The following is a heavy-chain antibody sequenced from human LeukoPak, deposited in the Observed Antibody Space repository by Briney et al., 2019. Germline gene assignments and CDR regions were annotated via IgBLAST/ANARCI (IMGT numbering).Heavy chain of an antibody. CDR2: ISYDGSNK. D-gene: IGHD5-18*01. J-gene: IGHJ4*02. Sequence: PGGSLRLSCAASRFTFSSYAMHWVRQAPGKGLEWVAVISYDGSNKYYAESVKGRFTISRDNSKNTLYLQMNSLRAEDTAVYYCAMNGGYSYGYDPYYFDYWGQGTLVTVSS. V-gene: IGHV3-30*04. CDR3: AMNGGYSYGYDPYYFDY. CDR1: RFTFSSYA.